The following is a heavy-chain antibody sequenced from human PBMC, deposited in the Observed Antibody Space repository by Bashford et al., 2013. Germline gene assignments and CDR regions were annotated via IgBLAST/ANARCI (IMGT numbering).Heavy chain of an antibody. D-gene: IGHD5-12*01. V-gene: IGHV5-51*01. Sequence: WVRQMPGKGLEWMGIIYPGDSDTRYSPSFQGQVTISADKSISTAYLQWSSLKASDTAMYYCARPTRDAFDYRGAKGQVVTVSS. J-gene: IGHJ3*02. CDR3: ARPTRDAFDYR. CDR2: IYPGDSDT.